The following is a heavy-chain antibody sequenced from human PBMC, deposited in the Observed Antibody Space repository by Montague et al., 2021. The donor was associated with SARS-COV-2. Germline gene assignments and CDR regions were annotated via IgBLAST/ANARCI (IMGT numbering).Heavy chain of an antibody. V-gene: IGHV4-34*01. D-gene: IGHD4-17*01. CDR1: GGSFSGYY. CDR3: ARDSTTVTTGGFDY. Sequence: SETLSLTCAVYGGSFSGYYWSWIRQPPGKGLEWIGEINHSGSTNYNPSLKSRVTISVDTSKNQFSLKLSSVTAADTAVYYCARDSTTVTTGGFDYRGQGTLVTVSS. J-gene: IGHJ4*02. CDR2: INHSGST.